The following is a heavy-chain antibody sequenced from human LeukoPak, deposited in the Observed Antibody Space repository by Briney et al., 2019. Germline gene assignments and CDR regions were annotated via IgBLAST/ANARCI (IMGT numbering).Heavy chain of an antibody. J-gene: IGHJ6*03. CDR1: GGSISSYY. D-gene: IGHD2-15*01. CDR2: IYTSRST. CDR3: ARVHGRVVAARGYYYYMDV. Sequence: SEALSLTCTVSGGSISSYYWSWIRQPAGKGLEWIGRIYTSRSTNYNPSRKSRVTMSVDTSTNQFSLKLSSVTAADTAVYYCARVHGRVVAARGYYYYMDVWGKGTTVTVSS. V-gene: IGHV4-4*07.